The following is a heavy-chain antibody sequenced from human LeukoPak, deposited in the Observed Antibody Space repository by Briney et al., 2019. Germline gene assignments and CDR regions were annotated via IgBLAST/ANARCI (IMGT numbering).Heavy chain of an antibody. CDR2: IHWNGGST. D-gene: IGHD3-9*01. Sequence: GGSLRLSCAASGFTFDDYGMSWVRQAPGKGLEWVSGIHWNGGSTGYADSVKGRFTISRDNAKNSLYLQMNSLRAEDTALYYCARGHYDILTGVYFDYWGQGTLVTVSS. V-gene: IGHV3-20*04. CDR3: ARGHYDILTGVYFDY. CDR1: GFTFDDYG. J-gene: IGHJ4*02.